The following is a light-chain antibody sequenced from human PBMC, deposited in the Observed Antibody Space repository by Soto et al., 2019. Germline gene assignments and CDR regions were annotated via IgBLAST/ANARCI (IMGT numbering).Light chain of an antibody. CDR1: SSDVGSHNL. V-gene: IGLV2-23*01. J-gene: IGLJ1*01. CDR3: CTYAGSSTYV. CDR2: EGT. Sequence: QSALTQPASVSGSPGQSITMSCTGTSSDVGSHNLVSWYQQHPGKAPKVMIYEGTKRPSGVSNRFSGSKSGNTASLTISGLQAEDEADYYCCTYAGSSTYVFGTGTKLTVL.